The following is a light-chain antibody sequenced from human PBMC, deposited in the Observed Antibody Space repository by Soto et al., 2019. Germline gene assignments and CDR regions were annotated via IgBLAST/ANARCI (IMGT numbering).Light chain of an antibody. Sequence: DIVMTQSPLSLPVTPGEPASISCRSSQSLLHSNGYNYLDWYLQKPGQSPQLLTYSVSNRASGVPDSFSGSGSGTDFTLKITRVEAEDVGVYFCMQALQSPWTFGQGTKVEIK. J-gene: IGKJ1*01. CDR2: SVS. V-gene: IGKV2-28*01. CDR1: QSLLHSNGYNY. CDR3: MQALQSPWT.